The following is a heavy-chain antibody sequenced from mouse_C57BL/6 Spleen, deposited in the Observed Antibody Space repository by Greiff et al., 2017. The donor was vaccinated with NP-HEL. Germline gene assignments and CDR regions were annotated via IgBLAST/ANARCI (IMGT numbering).Heavy chain of an antibody. D-gene: IGHD3-2*02. CDR3: ARPSDSSGFSFDY. J-gene: IGHJ2*01. Sequence: EVKVVESGGGLVQPGGSLKLSCAASGFTFSDYYMYWVRQTPEKRLEWVAYISNGGGSPYYPDTVKGRFTISRDNAKNTLYLQMSRLKSEDTAMYYCARPSDSSGFSFDYWGQGTTLTVSS. CDR1: GFTFSDYY. CDR2: ISNGGGSP. V-gene: IGHV5-12*01.